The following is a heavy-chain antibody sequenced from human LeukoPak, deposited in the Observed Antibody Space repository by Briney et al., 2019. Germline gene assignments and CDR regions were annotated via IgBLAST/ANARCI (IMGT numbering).Heavy chain of an antibody. CDR2: IYNGGRT. CDR1: GFIVSSNY. D-gene: IGHD2/OR15-2a*01. Sequence: EPGGSLRLSCAASGFIVSSNYMGWVRQAPGKGLGRVSVIYNGGRTNYADSVKGRFSISRDNSKNTLFLQMNSLRAEDTAVYYCARGGNKEFDYWGQGTLVTVSS. J-gene: IGHJ4*02. CDR3: ARGGNKEFDY. V-gene: IGHV3-53*01.